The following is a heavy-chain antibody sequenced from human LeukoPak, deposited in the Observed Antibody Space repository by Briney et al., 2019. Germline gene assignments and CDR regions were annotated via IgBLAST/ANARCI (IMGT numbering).Heavy chain of an antibody. V-gene: IGHV3-48*01. Sequence: GGTLRLSCAASGFTFSSYGMSWVRQAPGKGLEWVSYISSSSSTIYYADSVKGRFTISRDNAKNSLYLQMNSLRAEDTAVYYCASNGPRAARHLFDYWGQGTLVTVSS. CDR3: ASNGPRAARHLFDY. J-gene: IGHJ4*02. D-gene: IGHD6-6*01. CDR2: ISSSSSTI. CDR1: GFTFSSYG.